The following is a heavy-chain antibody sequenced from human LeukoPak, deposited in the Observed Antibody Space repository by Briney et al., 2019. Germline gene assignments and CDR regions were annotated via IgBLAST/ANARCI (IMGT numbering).Heavy chain of an antibody. V-gene: IGHV3-30*04. J-gene: IGHJ3*02. CDR2: ISKDGSMK. CDR1: GFTFSNYA. Sequence: GGSLRLPCAASGFTFSNYAMDWVRQAPGKGLEWVAVISKDGSMKYYADSVQGRFTVSRDNSENTLRLQMNSLKTEDTAVYYCAGESFDIWGQGTMVTVSS. CDR3: AGESFDI.